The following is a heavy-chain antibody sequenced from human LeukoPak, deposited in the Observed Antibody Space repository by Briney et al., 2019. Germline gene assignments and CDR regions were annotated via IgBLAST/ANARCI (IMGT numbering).Heavy chain of an antibody. D-gene: IGHD3-22*01. CDR1: GGSISSTSYY. CDR3: ARGAYDGSGYYFNPDYYYYYMDV. J-gene: IGHJ6*03. Sequence: SETLSLTCTVSGGSISSTSYYWGWIRQPPGKGLEWIGSIYYSGSTYYNPSLRSRVTLSLDTSKNQFPLKLSSVTAADTAVYYCARGAYDGSGYYFNPDYYYYYMDVWGKGTTVTVSS. V-gene: IGHV4-39*06. CDR2: IYYSGST.